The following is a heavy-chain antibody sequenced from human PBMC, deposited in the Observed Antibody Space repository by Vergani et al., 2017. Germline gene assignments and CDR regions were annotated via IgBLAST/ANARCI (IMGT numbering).Heavy chain of an antibody. CDR3: VKDIAASGNYWYFDL. CDR1: GFTFDDYA. CDR2: INWNSDSI. D-gene: IGHD6-13*01. V-gene: IGHV3-9*01. Sequence: EEQLVESGGGLVQPGRSLRLSCAASGFTFDDYAMHWVRQAPGKGLEWVSVINWNSDSIAYADSVKGRFTISRDNAKNSLYLQMNSLRAEDTALYYCVKDIAASGNYWYFDLWGRGTLVTVSS. J-gene: IGHJ2*01.